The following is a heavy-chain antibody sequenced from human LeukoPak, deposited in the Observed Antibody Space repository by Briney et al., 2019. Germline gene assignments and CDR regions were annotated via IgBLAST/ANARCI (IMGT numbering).Heavy chain of an antibody. J-gene: IGHJ5*02. CDR2: IYYSGST. Sequence: PSETLSLTCTVSGGSTSSSSYYWGWIRQPPGKGLEWIGSIYYSGSTYYNPSLKSRVTISVDTSKNQFSLKLSSVTAADTAVYYCARSSGSYWFDPWGQGTLVTVSS. CDR3: ARSSGSYWFDP. V-gene: IGHV4-39*07. CDR1: GGSTSSSSYY. D-gene: IGHD3-10*01.